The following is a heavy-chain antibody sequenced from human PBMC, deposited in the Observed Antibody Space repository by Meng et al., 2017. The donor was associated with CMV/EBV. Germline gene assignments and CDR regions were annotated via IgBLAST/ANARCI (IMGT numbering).Heavy chain of an antibody. J-gene: IGHJ4*02. Sequence: GESLKISCAASGFTVSSNYMSWVRQAPGKGLEWVAVIYSGGSTYYADSVKGRFTISRGNAKNSLYLQMNSLRAEDTAVYYCARDGGYDSSGNRMGTFDYWGQGTLVTVSS. CDR3: ARDGGYDSSGNRMGTFDY. D-gene: IGHD3-22*01. CDR1: GFTVSSNY. V-gene: IGHV3-53*01. CDR2: IYSGGST.